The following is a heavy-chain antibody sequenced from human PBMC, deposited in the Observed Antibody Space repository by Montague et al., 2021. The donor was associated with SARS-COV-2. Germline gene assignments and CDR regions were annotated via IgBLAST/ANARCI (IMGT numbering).Heavy chain of an antibody. Sequence: PALMKPTQTLTLTCTFSGFSLSTSGMCVSWIRQPPGKALEWLALXDWDDDKYYSTSLKTRLTISKDTSKNQVVLTMTNMDPVDTATYYCARIRDYDILTGSYSGFDYWGQGTLVTVSS. CDR3: ARIRDYDILTGSYSGFDY. D-gene: IGHD3-9*01. J-gene: IGHJ4*02. CDR1: GFSLSTSGMC. V-gene: IGHV2-70*01. CDR2: XDWDDDK.